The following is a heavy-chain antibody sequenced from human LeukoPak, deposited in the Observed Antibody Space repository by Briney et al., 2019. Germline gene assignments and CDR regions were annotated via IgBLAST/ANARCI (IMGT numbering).Heavy chain of an antibody. CDR3: ARVGWELLEFDP. D-gene: IGHD1-26*01. Sequence: SQTLSLTCALSGDTLSSNSAAWDWIRQSPSRGLEWLVRTYYRSKWYNDYAVSVKSRITINPDTSKNQFSLQLNSVTPEDTAVYYCARVGWELLEFDPWGQGTLVTVSS. CDR1: GDTLSSNSAA. CDR2: TYYRSKWYN. J-gene: IGHJ5*02. V-gene: IGHV6-1*01.